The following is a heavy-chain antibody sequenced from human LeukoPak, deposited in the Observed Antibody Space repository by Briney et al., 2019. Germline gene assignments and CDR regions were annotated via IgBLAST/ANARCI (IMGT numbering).Heavy chain of an antibody. J-gene: IGHJ4*01. CDR2: IYSSGSA. Sequence: SETLSLTCTVSGASINNNFWTWIRQPPGKGLEWIGYIYSSGSANYNPSLKSRVIISRDTSKNQISLSLTSVTAADTALYLCARHRDYYDTWGHGTLDIVSS. V-gene: IGHV4-59*08. CDR1: GASINNNF. D-gene: IGHD3-22*01. CDR3: ARHRDYYDT.